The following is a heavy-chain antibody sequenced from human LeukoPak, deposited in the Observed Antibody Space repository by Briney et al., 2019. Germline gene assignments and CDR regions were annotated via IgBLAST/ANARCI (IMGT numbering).Heavy chain of an antibody. CDR1: GGSITNLDYY. J-gene: IGHJ3*02. V-gene: IGHV4-4*07. Sequence: SETLSLTCTVSGGSITNLDYYWTWIRQPAGKRLEWIGRIYTSGSTNYNPSLKSRVTMSVDTSKNQFSLKLSSVTAADTAVYYCARDGRLGGPGMALIWPAFDIWGQGTMVTVSS. CDR2: IYTSGST. D-gene: IGHD7-27*01. CDR3: ARDGRLGGPGMALIWPAFDI.